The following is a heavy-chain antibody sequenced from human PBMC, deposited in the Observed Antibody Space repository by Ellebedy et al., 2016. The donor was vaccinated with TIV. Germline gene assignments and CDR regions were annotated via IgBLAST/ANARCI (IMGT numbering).Heavy chain of an antibody. CDR2: INRSGST. J-gene: IGHJ5*02. D-gene: IGHD2-21*01. CDR1: GGSFSGYF. Sequence: GSLRLSXAVYGGSFSGYFWSWIRQPPGKGLEWIGEINRSGSTNYSPSLKSRVTISVDTSKNHFSLKLSSVTAADTAVYYCARIPKTGDIGRGWLDPWGQGIQVTVSS. CDR3: ARIPKTGDIGRGWLDP. V-gene: IGHV4-34*01.